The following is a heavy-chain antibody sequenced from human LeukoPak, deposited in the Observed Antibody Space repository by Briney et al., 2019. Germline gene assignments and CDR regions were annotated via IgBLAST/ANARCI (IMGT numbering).Heavy chain of an antibody. V-gene: IGHV1-8*03. J-gene: IGHJ4*02. CDR2: MNPNSGNT. CDR3: ARGGDYYGSGSYNY. D-gene: IGHD3-10*01. Sequence: RASVKVSCKASGYTFTSYDINWVRQATGQGLEWMGWMNPNSGNTGYAQKFQGRVTITRNTSISTAYMELSSLRSEDTAVYYCARGGDYYGSGSYNYWGQGTLVTVSS. CDR1: GYTFTSYD.